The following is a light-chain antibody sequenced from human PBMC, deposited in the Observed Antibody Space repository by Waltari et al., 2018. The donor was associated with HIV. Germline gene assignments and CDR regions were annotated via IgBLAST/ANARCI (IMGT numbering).Light chain of an antibody. CDR1: RSNIASNT. J-gene: IGLJ3*02. CDR2: SNN. Sequence: QSVLTQPPSASGTPGQRVTISCSGSRSNIASNTVNWYQQLPGTAPKLLIYSNNQRPSGVPDRLSGSKSGTSASLAISGLQSEDEADYYCAAWDDNLNGWVFGGGTKLTVL. CDR3: AAWDDNLNGWV. V-gene: IGLV1-44*01.